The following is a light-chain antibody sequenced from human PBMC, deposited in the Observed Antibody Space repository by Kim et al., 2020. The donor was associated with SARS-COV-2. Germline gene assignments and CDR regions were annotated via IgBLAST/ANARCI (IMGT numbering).Light chain of an antibody. V-gene: IGLV1-40*01. CDR3: QSYDSSLSGWV. Sequence: QRVTISCTGSSSNIGAGYGVHWYQPLPGTAPKLLIYGNSNRPSGVPDRFSGSKSGTSASLAITGLQAEDEADYYCQSYDSSLSGWVFGGGTKLTVL. J-gene: IGLJ3*02. CDR2: GNS. CDR1: SSNIGAGYG.